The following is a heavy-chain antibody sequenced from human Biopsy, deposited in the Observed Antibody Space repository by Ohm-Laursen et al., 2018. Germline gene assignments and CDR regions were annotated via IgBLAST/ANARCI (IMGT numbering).Heavy chain of an antibody. CDR3: AGRPWPNAFDI. CDR2: IYYSGST. CDR1: GITTRSYW. J-gene: IGHJ3*02. V-gene: IGHV4-59*01. Sequence: LRLSCAASGITTRSYWMSWIRQPPGKGLEWIGYIYYSGSTNYNPSLKSRVTISVDTSRNQFSLKLSSVTAADTAVYYCAGRPWPNAFDIWGQGTMVTVSS. D-gene: IGHD5-12*01.